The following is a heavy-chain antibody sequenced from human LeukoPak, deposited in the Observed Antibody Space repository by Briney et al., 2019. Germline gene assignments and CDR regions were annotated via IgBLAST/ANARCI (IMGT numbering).Heavy chain of an antibody. V-gene: IGHV3-21*04. CDR3: ARGPRELPAYYYYYGMDV. CDR2: ISSSSSYI. Sequence: GGSLRLSCAASGFTFSSYSMNWVRQAPGKGLEWVSSISSSSSYIYYADSVKGRFTISRDNAKNSLYLQMNSLRAEDTAVYYCARGPRELPAYYYYYGMDVWGQGTTVTVSS. CDR1: GFTFSSYS. D-gene: IGHD1-26*01. J-gene: IGHJ6*02.